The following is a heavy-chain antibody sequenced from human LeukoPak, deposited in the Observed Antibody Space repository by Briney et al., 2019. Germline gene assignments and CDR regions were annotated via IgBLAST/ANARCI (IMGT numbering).Heavy chain of an antibody. D-gene: IGHD5-12*01. CDR1: GGSISSYY. V-gene: IGHV4-59*08. Sequence: SETLSLTCTVSGGSISSYYWSWIRQPPGKGLEWIGYIYYSGSTNYNPSLKSRVTISVDTSKNQFSLKLSSVTAADTAVYYCARHVWSGYDSPWFDPRGQGTLVTVSS. CDR2: IYYSGST. J-gene: IGHJ5*02. CDR3: ARHVWSGYDSPWFDP.